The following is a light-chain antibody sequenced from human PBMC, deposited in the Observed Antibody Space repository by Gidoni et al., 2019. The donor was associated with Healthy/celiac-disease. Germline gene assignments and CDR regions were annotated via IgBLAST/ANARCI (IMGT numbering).Light chain of an antibody. Sequence: IVLTQSPGTLSLSPGERATLPCRAIQSVSSSYLAWYQQKPGQAPRLLIDGASSRATGIPVRCSGSGSGTDFTLTISRLEPEDFAVYYCQQYGSSPGTFXQXTKVEIK. CDR1: QSVSSSY. CDR2: GAS. J-gene: IGKJ1*01. CDR3: QQYGSSPGT. V-gene: IGKV3-20*01.